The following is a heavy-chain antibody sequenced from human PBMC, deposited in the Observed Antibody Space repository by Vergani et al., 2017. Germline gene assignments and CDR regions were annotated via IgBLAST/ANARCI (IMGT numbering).Heavy chain of an antibody. CDR2: ISSSGSTI. V-gene: IGHV3-11*01. D-gene: IGHD6-6*01. J-gene: IGHJ6*03. Sequence: QVQLVESGGGLVKPGGSLRLSCAASGFTFSDYYMSWIRQAPGKGLEWVSYISSSGSTIYYADSVKGRFTISRDNAKNSLYLQMNSLRAEDTAVYYCAREVGRSSSSPQWGYCYYYMDVWGKGTTVTVSS. CDR3: AREVGRSSSSPQWGYCYYYMDV. CDR1: GFTFSDYY.